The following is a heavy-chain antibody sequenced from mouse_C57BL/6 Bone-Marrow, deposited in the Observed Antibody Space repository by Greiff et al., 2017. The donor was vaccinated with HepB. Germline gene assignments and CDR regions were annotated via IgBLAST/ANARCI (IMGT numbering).Heavy chain of an antibody. V-gene: IGHV1-82*01. Sequence: QVQLQQSGPELVKPGASVKISCKASGYAFSSSWMNWVKQRPGKGLEWIGRIYPGDGDTSYNGKFKGKATLTADKSSSTAYMQLSSLTSEDSAVYFCARSHYYGSSSYWYFDVGGRGTAVTVSS. CDR1: GYAFSSSW. J-gene: IGHJ1*03. CDR3: ARSHYYGSSSYWYFDV. D-gene: IGHD1-1*01. CDR2: IYPGDGDT.